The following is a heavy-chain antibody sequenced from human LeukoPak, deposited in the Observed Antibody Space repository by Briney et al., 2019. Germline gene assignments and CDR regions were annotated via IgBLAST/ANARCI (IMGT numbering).Heavy chain of an antibody. D-gene: IGHD5-12*01. J-gene: IGHJ4*02. CDR3: ARADSYSWYGT. V-gene: IGHV3-7*01. CDR2: INQDGSER. CDR1: GFTFNRYR. Sequence: GGSLRLSCAASGFTFNRYRMSWLRQAPGKGLEWVANINQDGSERHYADSVEGRFVISRDNDKNSVSLQLNSPRVEDTAVYYCARADSYSWYGTWGQGTLVTVSS.